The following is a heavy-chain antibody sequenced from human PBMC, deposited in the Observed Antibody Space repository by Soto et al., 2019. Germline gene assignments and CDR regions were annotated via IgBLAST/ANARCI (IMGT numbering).Heavy chain of an antibody. CDR3: ARDIAAAHYYYGRDV. CDR2: ISSSGSTI. Sequence: PGGSLRLSCADSGFTFSDYYMSWIRQAPGKGLEWVSYISSSGSTIYYAAFVKGRFTISRDNAKNSLYLQMNSLRAEDTAVYYCARDIAAAHYYYGRDVWGQGTTVTVSS. V-gene: IGHV3-11*01. CDR1: GFTFSDYY. J-gene: IGHJ6*02. D-gene: IGHD6-13*01.